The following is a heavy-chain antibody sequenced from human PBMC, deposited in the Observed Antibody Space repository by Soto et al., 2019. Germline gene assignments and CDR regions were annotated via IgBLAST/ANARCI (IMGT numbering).Heavy chain of an antibody. V-gene: IGHV4-34*01. CDR1: GGSFSGYY. J-gene: IGHJ6*02. CDR3: AREPVLRSLEWVPELLYGMDV. Sequence: SETLSLTCAVYGGSFSGYYWSWIRQPPGKGLEWIGEINHSGSTNYNPSLKSRVTISVDTSKNQFSLKLSSVTAADTAVYYCAREPVLRSLEWVPELLYGMDVWGQGTTVTVSS. CDR2: INHSGST. D-gene: IGHD3-3*01.